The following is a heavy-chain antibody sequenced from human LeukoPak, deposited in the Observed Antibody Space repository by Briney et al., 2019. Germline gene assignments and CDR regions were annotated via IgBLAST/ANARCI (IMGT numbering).Heavy chain of an antibody. Sequence: PGGSLRLSCAASGITVKSNYMSWVRQAPGKGLESVSVLYSGGSTYYGDSVEGRFTISRDNAVNTVYLEMRSRRADDTAVYYCARVSDYYGSSGYYMGYYDLWGQGTLVTVSS. J-gene: IGHJ4*02. CDR2: LYSGGST. CDR3: ARVSDYYGSSGYYMGYYDL. CDR1: GITVKSNY. D-gene: IGHD3-22*01. V-gene: IGHV3-53*01.